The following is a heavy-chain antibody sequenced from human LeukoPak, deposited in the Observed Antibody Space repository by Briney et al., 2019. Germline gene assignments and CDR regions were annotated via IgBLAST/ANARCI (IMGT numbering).Heavy chain of an antibody. J-gene: IGHJ6*02. CDR2: IYYSGST. Sequence: SETLSLTCTVSGGSISSYYWSWIRQPPGKGLEWIGYIYYSGSTNYNPPLKSRVTISVDTSKNQFSLKLSSVTAADTAVYYCARNYGDYGYYYYYGMDVWGQGTTVTVSS. V-gene: IGHV4-59*08. CDR3: ARNYGDYGYYYYYGMDV. D-gene: IGHD4-17*01. CDR1: GGSISSYY.